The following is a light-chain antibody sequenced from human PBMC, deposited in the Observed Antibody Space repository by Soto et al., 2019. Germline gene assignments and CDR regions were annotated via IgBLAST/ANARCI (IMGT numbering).Light chain of an antibody. V-gene: IGLV3-21*02. J-gene: IGLJ1*01. CDR2: DYA. CDR1: KVENKN. CDR3: RVWESSSEQYV. Sequence: SSELPHPPSVSVAPGQTARITCGGEKVENKNVHWYQQKAGQAPVLVVFDYADRPSGIPDRFSGSYSGNTATLTISRVEAGDEADYYCRVWESSSEQYVFGTGSKVTV.